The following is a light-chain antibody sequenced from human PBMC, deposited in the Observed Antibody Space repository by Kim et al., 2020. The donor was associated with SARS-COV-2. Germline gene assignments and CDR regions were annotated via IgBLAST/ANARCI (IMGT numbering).Light chain of an antibody. Sequence: VLPGERAPRSWGAMQSFGSTFAWVQRRSGQAPRPLHFDASPRATAIPARFSGGGSGTEFTLTVCSLQSDDFAVYVCQQYANWPRTFGQGTKVDIK. J-gene: IGKJ1*01. V-gene: IGKV3-15*01. CDR3: QQYANWPRT. CDR1: QSFGST. CDR2: DAS.